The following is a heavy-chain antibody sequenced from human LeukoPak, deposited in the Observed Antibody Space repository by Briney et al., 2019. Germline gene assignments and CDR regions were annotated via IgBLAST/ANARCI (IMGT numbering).Heavy chain of an antibody. CDR1: GFTFSSYE. J-gene: IGHJ3*02. CDR2: ISSSSSYI. V-gene: IGHV3-21*01. D-gene: IGHD3-9*01. CDR3: AREFDSLTGYPLVGAFDI. Sequence: GGSLRLSCAASGFTFSSYEMNWVRQAPGRGLEWVSSISSSSSYIYYADSVKGRFTISRDNAKNSLYLQMNSLRAEDTAVYYCAREFDSLTGYPLVGAFDIWGQGTMVTVSS.